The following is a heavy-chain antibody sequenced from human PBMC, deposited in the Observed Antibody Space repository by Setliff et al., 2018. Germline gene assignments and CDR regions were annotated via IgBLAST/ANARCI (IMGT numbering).Heavy chain of an antibody. V-gene: IGHV4-38-2*02. CDR2: IYYTGSS. CDR3: AREPMDSAMVTTGAFDI. CDR1: GYSISSGYY. D-gene: IGHD5-18*01. Sequence: SETLSLTCAVSGYSISSGYYWGWIRQPPGKGLEWIGYIYYTGSSNYNPSLKSRVTISVDTSKNQFSLRLRSVSAADTAVYYCAREPMDSAMVTTGAFDIWGRGTMVTVSS. J-gene: IGHJ3*02.